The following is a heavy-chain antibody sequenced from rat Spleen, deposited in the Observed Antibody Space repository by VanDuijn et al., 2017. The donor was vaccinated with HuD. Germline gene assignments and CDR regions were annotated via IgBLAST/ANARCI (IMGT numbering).Heavy chain of an antibody. CDR1: GFTFSNYY. CDR2: ITNTGGST. J-gene: IGHJ2*01. V-gene: IGHV5-25*01. Sequence: EVQLVESGGGLVQPGRSMELSCAASGFTFSNYYMAWFRQAPTKGLEWVASITNTGGSTYYPDSVKGRFTISRDNAKSTLYLQMNSLRSEDTATYYCTRGWPDYCGQGVMVTVSS. CDR3: TRGWPDY.